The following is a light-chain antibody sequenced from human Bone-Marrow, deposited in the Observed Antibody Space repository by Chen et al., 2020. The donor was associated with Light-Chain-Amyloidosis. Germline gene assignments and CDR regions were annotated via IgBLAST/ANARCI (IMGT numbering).Light chain of an antibody. J-gene: IGLJ3*02. CDR3: QVWDRSRDRPV. V-gene: IGLV3-21*02. CDR1: NIGSTS. CDR2: DDS. Sequence: SYVLTQPSSVSVAPGQTATIACGGNNIGSTSVHWYQQTPGQAPLLVVYDDSDRPSGIPERLSGSNSGTPATRTISRVAAGDEADYYCQVWDRSRDRPVFGGGTKLTVL.